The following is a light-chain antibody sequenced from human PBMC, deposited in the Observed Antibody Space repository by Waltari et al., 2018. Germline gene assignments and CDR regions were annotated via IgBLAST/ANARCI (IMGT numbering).Light chain of an antibody. CDR1: SSNIGSNF. CDR2: RNN. Sequence: QSVLTQPPSASGTPGQRVTISCSGSSSNIGSNFVYWYQQLPGTAPKLLIYRNNQRPSGVPDRFSGSESGTSAALSISGRRSEDEADYYCAPWDDSLSGPGVFGGGTKLTVL. J-gene: IGLJ3*02. V-gene: IGLV1-47*01. CDR3: APWDDSLSGPGV.